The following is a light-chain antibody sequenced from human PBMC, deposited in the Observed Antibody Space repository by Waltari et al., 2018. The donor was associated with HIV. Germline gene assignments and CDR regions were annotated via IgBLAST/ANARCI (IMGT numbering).Light chain of an antibody. CDR2: AAS. Sequence: DIQMTQSPSSLSASVGDRVTITCRASQSISSYLNWYQQKPGKAPKLLIYAASSLQIGVPSRFSSSGSGTDFTLTISSLQPEDFATYYCQQSYSTPYTFGQGTKLEI. CDR3: QQSYSTPYT. CDR1: QSISSY. V-gene: IGKV1-39*01. J-gene: IGKJ2*01.